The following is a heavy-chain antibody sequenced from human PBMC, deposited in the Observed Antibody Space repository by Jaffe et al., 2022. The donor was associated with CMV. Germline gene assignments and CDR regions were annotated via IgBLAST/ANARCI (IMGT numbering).Heavy chain of an antibody. V-gene: IGHV3-48*03. CDR1: GFTFSSYE. D-gene: IGHD3-22*01. Sequence: EVQLVESGGGLVQPGGSLRLSCAASGFTFSSYEMNWVRQAPGKGLEWVSYISSSGSTIYYADSVKGRFTISRDNAKNSLYLQMNSLRAEDTAVYYCARSYYYDSPFDLWGRGTLVTVSS. CDR2: ISSSGSTI. CDR3: ARSYYYDSPFDL. J-gene: IGHJ2*01.